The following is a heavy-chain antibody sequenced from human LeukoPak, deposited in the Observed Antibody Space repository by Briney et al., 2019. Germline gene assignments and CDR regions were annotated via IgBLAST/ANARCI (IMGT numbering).Heavy chain of an antibody. V-gene: IGHV1-18*01. CDR1: GYTFTSYG. CDR3: ARVGLYCSGGSCYSTAKRAEYFQH. CDR2: ISAYNGNT. J-gene: IGHJ1*01. Sequence: ASVEVSCKASGYTFTSYGISWVRQAPGQGLEWMGWISAYNGNTNYAQKLQGRVTMTTDTSTSTAYMELRSLRSDDTAVYYCARVGLYCSGGSCYSTAKRAEYFQHWGQGTLVTVSS. D-gene: IGHD2-15*01.